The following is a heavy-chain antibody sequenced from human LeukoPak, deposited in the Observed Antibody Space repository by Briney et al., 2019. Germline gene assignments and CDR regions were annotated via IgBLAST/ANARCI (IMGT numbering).Heavy chain of an antibody. J-gene: IGHJ4*02. Sequence: GGSLRLSCAASGFTFSTYAMSWVRQAAGKGLEWVSLISGSGGGTYYADSVKGRFTISRDNSKNTLYLQMNSLRAEDTAVYYCAKLVLSSIAARPRFDYWGQGTLVTVSS. CDR3: AKLVLSSIAARPRFDY. CDR1: GFTFSTYA. CDR2: ISGSGGGT. D-gene: IGHD6-6*01. V-gene: IGHV3-23*01.